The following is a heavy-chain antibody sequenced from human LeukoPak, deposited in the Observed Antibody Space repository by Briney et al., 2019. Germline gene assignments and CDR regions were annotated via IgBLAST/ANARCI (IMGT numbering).Heavy chain of an antibody. V-gene: IGHV3-9*03. J-gene: IGHJ4*02. D-gene: IGHD3-9*01. Sequence: GGSLRLSCAASGFTFSSYAMSWVRHAPGKGLEWVSGISWNSGRRGYADSVKGRFTISRDNAKTSLYLQMNSLRAEDMALYYCAKGPDYDILTPIDYWGQGTLVTVSS. CDR3: AKGPDYDILTPIDY. CDR1: GFTFSSYA. CDR2: ISWNSGRR.